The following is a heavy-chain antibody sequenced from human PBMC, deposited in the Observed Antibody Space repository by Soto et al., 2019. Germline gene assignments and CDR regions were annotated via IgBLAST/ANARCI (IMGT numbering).Heavy chain of an antibody. V-gene: IGHV4-34*01. Sequence: SRVTISVDTSKNQFSLKLSSVTAADTAVYYCGRGTREGWYFDLWGRGTLVTVSS. J-gene: IGHJ2*01. CDR3: GRGTREGWYFDL.